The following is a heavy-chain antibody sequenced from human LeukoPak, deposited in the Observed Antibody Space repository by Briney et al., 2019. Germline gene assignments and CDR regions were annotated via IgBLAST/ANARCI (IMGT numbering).Heavy chain of an antibody. J-gene: IGHJ4*02. CDR1: GGSFSGYY. V-gene: IGHV4-34*01. CDR3: ARVDTAMGHFDC. D-gene: IGHD5-18*01. Sequence: SETLSLTCAVYGGSFSGYYWSWIRQPPGKGLEWIGEINHSGSTNYNPSLKSRVTISVDTSKNQFSLKLSSVTAADTAVYYCARVDTAMGHFDCWGQGTLVTVSS. CDR2: INHSGST.